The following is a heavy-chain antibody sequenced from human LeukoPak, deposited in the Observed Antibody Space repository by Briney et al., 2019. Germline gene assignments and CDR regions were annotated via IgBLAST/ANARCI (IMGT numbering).Heavy chain of an antibody. V-gene: IGHV5-51*01. CDR1: GYSFTSYW. CDR3: ARHGPDYYGSGSYYIGFDY. CDR2: IYPGDSDT. Sequence: GESLKISCKGSGYSFTSYWIGWVRQMPGKGLEWMGIIYPGDSDTRYSPSFQGQVTISADKSISTAYLQWSSLKASDTAMYYCARHGPDYYGSGSYYIGFDYWGQGTLVTVSS. J-gene: IGHJ4*02. D-gene: IGHD3-10*01.